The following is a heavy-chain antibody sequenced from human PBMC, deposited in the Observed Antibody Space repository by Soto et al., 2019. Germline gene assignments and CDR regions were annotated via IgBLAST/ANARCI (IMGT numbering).Heavy chain of an antibody. CDR2: IWYDGSNK. CDR3: ARDYYGMDV. V-gene: IGHV3-33*01. J-gene: IGHJ6*02. CDR1: GFTFSSYG. Sequence: QVQLVESGGGVVQPGRSLRLSCAASGFTFSSYGMHWVRQAPGKGLEWVAVIWYDGSNKYYADSVKGRFTISRDNSKNTLYLQMNSLRAEYTAVYYCARDYYGMDVWGQGTTVTVSS.